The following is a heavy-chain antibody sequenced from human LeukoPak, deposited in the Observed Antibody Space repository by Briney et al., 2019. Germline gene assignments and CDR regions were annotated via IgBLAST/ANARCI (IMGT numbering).Heavy chain of an antibody. J-gene: IGHJ5*02. D-gene: IGHD3-16*01. CDR3: ARAQSPGGLDP. V-gene: IGHV4-59*01. Sequence: SETLSLTCTVSGGSISSYYWSWIRQPPGKGLEWIGYIYYSGSTNYNPSLKSRVTISVDTSKNQFPLKLSSVTAADTAVYYCARAQSPGGLDPWGQGTLVTVSS. CDR1: GGSISSYY. CDR2: IYYSGST.